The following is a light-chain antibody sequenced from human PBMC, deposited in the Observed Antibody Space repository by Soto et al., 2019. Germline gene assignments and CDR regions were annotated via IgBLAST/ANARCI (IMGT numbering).Light chain of an antibody. CDR3: QQYGSSPFT. CDR2: GAS. V-gene: IGKV3-20*01. J-gene: IGKJ3*01. CDR1: QSVSSSY. Sequence: EIVLTQSPGTLSLSPGERATLSCRASQSVSSSYLAWYQQKPGQAPRLLIYGASSRATGIPDRFSGSGSGTDFTLTIRRLETEDFAVYYCQQYGSSPFTFGTGTKVDI.